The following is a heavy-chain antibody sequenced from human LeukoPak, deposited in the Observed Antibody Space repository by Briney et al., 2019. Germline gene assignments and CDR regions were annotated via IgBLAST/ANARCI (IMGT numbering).Heavy chain of an antibody. V-gene: IGHV4-39*07. CDR1: GGSISSSSYY. Sequence: PSETLSLTYTVSGGSISSSSYYWGWMRQPPGKVLEWIGSLYYSGSTYYNPSLKSRVTISVDTSKNQFSLKLSSVTAADTAVYYCARVPHDSSGYNYWGQGTLVTVSS. CDR3: ARVPHDSSGYNY. D-gene: IGHD3-22*01. J-gene: IGHJ4*02. CDR2: LYYSGST.